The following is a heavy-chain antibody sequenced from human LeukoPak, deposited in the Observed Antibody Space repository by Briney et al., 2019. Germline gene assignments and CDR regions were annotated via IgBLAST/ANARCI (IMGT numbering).Heavy chain of an antibody. CDR3: AKDPGIAAGDAFDI. CDR2: ISGSGGST. J-gene: IGHJ3*02. Sequence: AGGSLRLSCAASGFTFSTYAMSWVRQAPGRGLEWVSAISGSGGSTYYADSVKGRFTISRDNSKNTLYPQMNSLRAEDTAVYYCAKDPGIAAGDAFDIWGQGTMVTVSS. CDR1: GFTFSTYA. D-gene: IGHD6-13*01. V-gene: IGHV3-23*01.